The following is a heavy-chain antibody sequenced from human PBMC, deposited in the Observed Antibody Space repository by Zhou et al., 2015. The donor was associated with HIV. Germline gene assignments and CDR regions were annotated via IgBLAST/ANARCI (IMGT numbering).Heavy chain of an antibody. J-gene: IGHJ5*02. CDR3: AKHYDYGDLQRFDP. V-gene: IGHV3-11*01. D-gene: IGHD4/OR15-4a*01. CDR2: IIGSGDTK. Sequence: QVQLVDSGGGLVKPGGSLRLSCAASGFTFSDFYMSWIRQAPGKGLEWVSAIIGSGDTKHYADSVKGRFTISRDISNNTLYLQVNSLRAEDTAVYYCAKHYDYGDLQRFDPWGQGTLVTVSS. CDR1: GFTFSDFY.